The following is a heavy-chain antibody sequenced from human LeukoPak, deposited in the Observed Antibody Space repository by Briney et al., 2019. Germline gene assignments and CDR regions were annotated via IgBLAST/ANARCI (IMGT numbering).Heavy chain of an antibody. J-gene: IGHJ4*02. D-gene: IGHD1-26*01. CDR2: MRQDGGEI. V-gene: IGHV3-7*01. CDR1: GFTFSNYA. CDR3: ARDKIVGATHFDS. Sequence: GGSLRLSCAASGFTFSNYAMNWVRQAPGKGLEWVANMRQDGGEIYYVDSVKGRFTISRDNAKNSLHLEMNSLRAEDTAVYYCARDKIVGATHFDSWGQGTLVTVSS.